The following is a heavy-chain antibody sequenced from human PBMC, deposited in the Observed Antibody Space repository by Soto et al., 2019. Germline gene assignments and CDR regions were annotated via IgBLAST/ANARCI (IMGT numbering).Heavy chain of an antibody. CDR2: IIPIFGTA. CDR1: GGTFSSYS. J-gene: IGHJ3*02. V-gene: IGHV1-69*13. Sequence: GASVKVSCKASGGTFSSYSISWVRQAPGQGLEWMGGIIPIFGTANYAQKFQGRVTITADEATSTAYMELSSLRSEATAVYYCARAPGGDDSSGYCYFGAFDIWGQGTMVTVSS. D-gene: IGHD3-22*01. CDR3: ARAPGGDDSSGYCYFGAFDI.